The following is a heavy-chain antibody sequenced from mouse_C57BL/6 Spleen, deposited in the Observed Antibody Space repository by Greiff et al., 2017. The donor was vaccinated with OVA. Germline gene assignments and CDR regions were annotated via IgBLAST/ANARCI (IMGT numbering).Heavy chain of an antibody. CDR2: INPNYGTT. V-gene: IGHV1-39*01. D-gene: IGHD1-1*01. CDR1: GYSFTDYN. Sequence: LEESGPELVKPGASVKISCKASGYSFTDYNMNWVKQSNGKSLEWIGVINPNYGTTSYNQKFKGKATLTVDQSSSTAYMQLKSLTCEDSAVDYSARPDGSSPHWDFDVWGTGTTVTVSS. J-gene: IGHJ1*03. CDR3: ARPDGSSPHWDFDV.